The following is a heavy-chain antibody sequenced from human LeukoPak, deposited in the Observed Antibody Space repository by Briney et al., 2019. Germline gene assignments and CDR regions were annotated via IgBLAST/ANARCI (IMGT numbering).Heavy chain of an antibody. V-gene: IGHV1-69*06. J-gene: IGHJ3*02. CDR3: ARDGHRRYYYDSRGREGGFDI. D-gene: IGHD3-22*01. CDR2: IIPMFNTT. Sequence: SVKVSCKASGGTFSSYAISWVRQAPGQGLEWMGGIIPMFNTTKYAQKFQDRVTITADKSTSTAYMELRSLRSDDTAVYYCARDGHRRYYYDSRGREGGFDIWGQGTMVTVSS. CDR1: GGTFSSYA.